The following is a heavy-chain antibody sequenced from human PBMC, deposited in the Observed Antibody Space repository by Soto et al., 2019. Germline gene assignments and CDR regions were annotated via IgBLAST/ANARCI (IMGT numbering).Heavy chain of an antibody. V-gene: IGHV1-46*01. CDR3: ARDRYSYGYFY. CDR2: INPSGGGT. CDR1: GYTFTNYY. Sequence: RASVKVSCKASGYTFTNYYMHWVRQAPGQGLEWMGIINPSGGGTTYAQKFQGRVTMTRDTSTSTVYMELSSLRSEDTAVYYCARDRYSYGYFYWGQGTLVTVSS. D-gene: IGHD5-18*01. J-gene: IGHJ4*02.